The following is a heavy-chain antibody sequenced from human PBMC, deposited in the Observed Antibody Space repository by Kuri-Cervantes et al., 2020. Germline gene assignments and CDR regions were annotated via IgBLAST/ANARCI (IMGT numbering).Heavy chain of an antibody. CDR1: GFTFSSYA. V-gene: IGHV3-30-3*01. CDR2: ISYDGSNK. J-gene: IGHJ6*02. Sequence: GESLKISCAASGFTFSSYAMHWVRQAPGKGLEWVAVISYDGSNKYYADSVKGRFTISRDNSKNTLYLQMNSLRAEDTAVYYCARVPGYCSGGSCYLRYSYYYYGMDVWGQGTTVTVSS. D-gene: IGHD2-15*01. CDR3: ARVPGYCSGGSCYLRYSYYYYGMDV.